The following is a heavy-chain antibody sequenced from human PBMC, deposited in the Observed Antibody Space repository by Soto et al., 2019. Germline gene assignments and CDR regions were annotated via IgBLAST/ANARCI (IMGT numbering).Heavy chain of an antibody. D-gene: IGHD1-1*01. V-gene: IGHV3-23*01. J-gene: IGHJ4*01. CDR2: INGGDGPT. Sequence: EVQLLESGGEVVQPGGSLRLSCAASGFTFRSYTMSWVRQTPGRGLEWVSSINGGDGPTYYADSVKGRFTISRDNSKSTPYLQMNSLRVEDTAVYYCAKDKRPDGVSDIEYWGHGTLVTVSS. CDR1: GFTFRSYT. CDR3: AKDKRPDGVSDIEY.